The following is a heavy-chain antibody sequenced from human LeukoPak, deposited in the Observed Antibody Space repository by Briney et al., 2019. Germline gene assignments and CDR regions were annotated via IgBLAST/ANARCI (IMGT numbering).Heavy chain of an antibody. Sequence: SETLSPTCAVYGGPFSGYYWSWIRQPPGKGLEWIGEINHSGSTNYNPSLKSRVTISVDTSKNQFSLKLSSVTAADTAVYYCARDSTIAVDVFDYWGQGTLVTVSS. J-gene: IGHJ4*02. CDR2: INHSGST. D-gene: IGHD6-19*01. V-gene: IGHV4-34*01. CDR1: GGPFSGYY. CDR3: ARDSTIAVDVFDY.